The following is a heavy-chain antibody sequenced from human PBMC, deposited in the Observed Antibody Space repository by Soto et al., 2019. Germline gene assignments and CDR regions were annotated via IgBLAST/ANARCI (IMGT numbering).Heavy chain of an antibody. V-gene: IGHV5-10-1*01. D-gene: IGHD2-21*01. Sequence: PGESLKISCKGSGYSFAGYWITWVRQKPGKGLEWMGRIDPSDSQTYYSPSFRGHVTISVTKSITTVFLQWSSLRASDTAMYYCARGPLTYCVGDCFDSWGQGVLVTVSS. J-gene: IGHJ4*02. CDR2: IDPSDSQT. CDR1: GYSFAGYW. CDR3: ARGPLTYCVGDCFDS.